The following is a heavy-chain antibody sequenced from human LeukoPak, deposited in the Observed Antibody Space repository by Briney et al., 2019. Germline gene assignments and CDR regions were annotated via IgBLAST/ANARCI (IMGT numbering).Heavy chain of an antibody. V-gene: IGHV1-69*02. J-gene: IGHJ6*03. CDR1: GGTFSSYT. CDR2: IIPILGIA. CDR3: ARGGTTVVYYYYYMDV. D-gene: IGHD4-23*01. Sequence: KVSCKASGGTFSSYTISWVRQAPGQGLEWMGRIIPILGIANYAQKFQGRVTITADKSTSTAYMELSSLRSEDTAVYYCARGGTTVVYYYYYMDVWGKGTTVTVSS.